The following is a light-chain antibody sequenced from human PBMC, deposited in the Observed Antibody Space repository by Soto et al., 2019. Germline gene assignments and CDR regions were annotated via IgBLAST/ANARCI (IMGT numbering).Light chain of an antibody. Sequence: QPVLTQPASVSGSPGQSITISCTGTSSDVGGYNFVSWYRQHPGKAPKLMIFEISNRPSEVSNRFSGSKSGNTASLSISGLQADDEADYYCSSYTTSSTSVFGTGTKLTVL. V-gene: IGLV2-14*01. CDR2: EIS. CDR1: SSDVGGYNF. CDR3: SSYTTSSTSV. J-gene: IGLJ1*01.